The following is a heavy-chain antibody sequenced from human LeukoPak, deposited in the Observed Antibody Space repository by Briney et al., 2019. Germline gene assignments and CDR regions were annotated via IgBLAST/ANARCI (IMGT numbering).Heavy chain of an antibody. J-gene: IGHJ6*04. CDR3: AELGTTMIGGV. CDR2: ISSSSGYI. D-gene: IGHD3-10*02. Sequence: GGSLRLSCAASGFTFSGSAMHWVRQAPGKGLEWVSSISSSSGYIYYADSVKGRFTISRDNAKNSLYLQMNSLRAEDTAVYYCAELGTTMIGGVWGKGTTVTISS. CDR1: GFTFSGSA. V-gene: IGHV3-21*01.